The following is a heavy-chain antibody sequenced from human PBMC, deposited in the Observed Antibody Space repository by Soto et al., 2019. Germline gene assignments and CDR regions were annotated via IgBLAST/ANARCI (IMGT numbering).Heavy chain of an antibody. J-gene: IGHJ6*03. Sequence: SETLSLTCTVSGGSISSSSYYWGWIRQPPGKGLERIGSIYYSGSTYYNPSLKGRVTISVDTSKNHFSLMLSSVTAADTAVYYCSRRAGLSAVVAATYYYYYYMDVWGKGTTVTVSS. CDR1: GGSISSSSYY. CDR3: SRRAGLSAVVAATYYYYYYMDV. CDR2: IYYSGST. D-gene: IGHD2-15*01. V-gene: IGHV4-39*01.